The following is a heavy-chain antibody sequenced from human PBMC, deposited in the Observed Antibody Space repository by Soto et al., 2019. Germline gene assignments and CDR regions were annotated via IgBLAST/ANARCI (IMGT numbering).Heavy chain of an antibody. CDR2: INSDGSST. D-gene: IGHD2-15*01. Sequence: SLRLSCAASGFTFSSYWMHWVRQAPGKGLVWVSRINSDGSSTSYADPVKGRFTISRDNAKNTLYLQMNSLRAEDTAVYYCVRTSLGVAAATREDYWGQGTLVTVSS. CDR3: VRTSLGVAAATREDY. J-gene: IGHJ4*02. V-gene: IGHV3-74*01. CDR1: GFTFSSYW.